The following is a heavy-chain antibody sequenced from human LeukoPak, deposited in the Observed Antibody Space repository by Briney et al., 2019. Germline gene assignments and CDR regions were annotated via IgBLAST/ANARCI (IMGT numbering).Heavy chain of an antibody. CDR2: IYSGGST. V-gene: IGHV3-53*05. CDR1: GFTVSSNY. CDR3: AKDLNPYYDSSGKEFDP. D-gene: IGHD3-22*01. J-gene: IGHJ5*02. Sequence: GGSLRLSCAASGFTVSSNYMSWVRQARGKGLEWVSVIYSGGSTYYADSVKGRFTISRDNSKNTLCLQMNSLRAEDTAVYYCAKDLNPYYDSSGKEFDPWGQGTLVTVSS.